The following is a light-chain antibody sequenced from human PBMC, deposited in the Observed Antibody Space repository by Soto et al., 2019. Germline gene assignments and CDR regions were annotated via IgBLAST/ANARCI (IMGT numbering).Light chain of an antibody. J-gene: IGLJ2*01. Sequence: QSVLTQPPSVSVAPGQKVTISCSGSSSNVGSNYVSWYQQLPGTAPKLLIYENNKRPSGIPDRFSGSKSGTSATLGITGLQTGDEADYYCGTWDNSLSGAVFGGGTKVTVL. CDR2: ENN. V-gene: IGLV1-51*02. CDR3: GTWDNSLSGAV. CDR1: SSNVGSNY.